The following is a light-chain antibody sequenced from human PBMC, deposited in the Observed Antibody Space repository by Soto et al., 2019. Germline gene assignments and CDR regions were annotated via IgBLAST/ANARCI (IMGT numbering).Light chain of an antibody. CDR2: IERSGSY. J-gene: IGLJ7*01. CDR3: ETWDSNTHTV. V-gene: IGLV4-60*03. Sequence: QSVLTQSSSASASLGSSVKLTCTLSSGHSTYTIAWHQQQPGKAPRYLMKIERSGSYNKGSGVPARFSGSSSGADRYLTISNLQSEDEADYYCETWDSNTHTVFGGGTQLTVL. CDR1: SGHSTYT.